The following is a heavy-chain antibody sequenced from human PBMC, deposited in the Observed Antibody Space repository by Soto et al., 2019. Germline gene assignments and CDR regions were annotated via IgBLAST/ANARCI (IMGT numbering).Heavy chain of an antibody. V-gene: IGHV4-30-4*01. D-gene: IGHD2-15*01. CDR2: IYKSATT. CDR1: GDSISTVDYF. CDR3: ARGRYCLTGRCFPNWFDP. Sequence: SETLSLTCSVSGDSISTVDYFWAWVRQPPGQALEYIGYIYKSATTYYNPSFESRVAISLDTSKSQFSLNVTSLTAADTAVYFCARGRYCLTGRCFPNWFDPWGQGTLVTVSS. J-gene: IGHJ5*02.